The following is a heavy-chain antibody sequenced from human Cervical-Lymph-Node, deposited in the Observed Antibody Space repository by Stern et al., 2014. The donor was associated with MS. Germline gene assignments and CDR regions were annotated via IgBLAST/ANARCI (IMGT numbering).Heavy chain of an antibody. CDR1: GFTFSSYG. J-gene: IGHJ6*02. D-gene: IGHD5-18*01. V-gene: IGHV3-30*18. Sequence: QVQLVESGGGVVQPGGSLRLSCAASGFTFSSYGRRWVRQAPGEGVEWGAGVSYDGSNKYYADSVKGRVTISGAHSKNKLYLHMSSLRAEDTAVYYCANGLHSDTAMVVPRYSGMDVWGQGTTVTVSS. CDR2: VSYDGSNK. CDR3: ANGLHSDTAMVVPRYSGMDV.